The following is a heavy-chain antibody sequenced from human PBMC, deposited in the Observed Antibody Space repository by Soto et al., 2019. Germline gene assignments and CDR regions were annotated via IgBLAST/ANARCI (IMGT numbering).Heavy chain of an antibody. J-gene: IGHJ4*02. V-gene: IGHV3-23*01. CDR1: GFTFSSYA. CDR2: IRSSGDNT. CDR3: AKKAAPKTTAAGTDFDY. D-gene: IGHD6-13*01. Sequence: EVQLLESGGGLVQPGGSPRLSCAASGFTFSSYAMSWVRQAPGKGLEWVSAIRSSGDNTYYADSVKGRFTISRDNSKNTLFLQMNSLRAEDTAVYYCAKKAAPKTTAAGTDFDYWGQGTLVTVSS.